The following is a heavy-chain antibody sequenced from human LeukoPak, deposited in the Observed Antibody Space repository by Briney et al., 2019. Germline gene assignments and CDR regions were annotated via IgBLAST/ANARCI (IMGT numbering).Heavy chain of an antibody. CDR1: GGTFGTYA. V-gene: IGHV1-69*05. CDR2: VMPIFGIA. CDR3: ARALVPSRSWDHFYYSDV. J-gene: IGHJ6*03. D-gene: IGHD6-6*01. Sequence: GSSVKVSCKASGGTFGTYAITWVRQDPGQGLEWMGVVMPIFGIANYAQKFQGRVTITTDESTSTAYMELSSLRSEDTAVYYCARALVPSRSWDHFYYSDVWGKGTTVTVSS.